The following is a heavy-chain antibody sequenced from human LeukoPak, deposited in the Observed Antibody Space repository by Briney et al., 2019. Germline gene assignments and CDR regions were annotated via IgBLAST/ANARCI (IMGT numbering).Heavy chain of an antibody. Sequence: SETLSLTCAVYGGSFSGYYWSWIRQPPGKGLEWIGYIYYSGSTNYNPSLKSRVTISVDTSKNQFSLKLSSVTAADTAVYYCARKYCSGGGCYSFWFDPWGQGTLVTVSS. J-gene: IGHJ5*02. CDR1: GGSFSGYY. CDR2: IYYSGST. CDR3: ARKYCSGGGCYSFWFDP. D-gene: IGHD2-15*01. V-gene: IGHV4-59*08.